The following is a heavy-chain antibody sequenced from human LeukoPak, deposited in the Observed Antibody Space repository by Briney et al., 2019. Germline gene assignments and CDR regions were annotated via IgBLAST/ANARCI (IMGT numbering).Heavy chain of an antibody. CDR2: MNPNSDNT. CDR1: GYIFKNYD. V-gene: IGHV1-8*02. J-gene: IGHJ4*02. Sequence: SVKVSCKASGYIFKNYDANWVRQPTGQGLEWMGWMNPNSDNTGFAQKFQDRVSMTRDTSINRAYMELTSLRSGDTAVYYCARATPGGLHGYSFDYWGQGTVVTVYS. CDR3: ARATPGGLHGYSFDY. D-gene: IGHD5-24*01.